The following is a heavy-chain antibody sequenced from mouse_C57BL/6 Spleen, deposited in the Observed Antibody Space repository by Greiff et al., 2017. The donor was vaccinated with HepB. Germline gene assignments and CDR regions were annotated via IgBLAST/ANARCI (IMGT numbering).Heavy chain of an antibody. CDR3: ARGTTGGYYFDY. V-gene: IGHV1-22*01. D-gene: IGHD1-1*01. CDR1: GYTFTDYN. J-gene: IGHJ2*01. CDR2: INPNNGGT. Sequence: EVQLQESGPELVKPGASVKMSCKASGYTFTDYNMHWVKQSHGKSLEWIGYINPNNGGTSYNQKFKGKATLTVNKSSSTAYMELRSLTSEDSAVDYCARGTTGGYYFDYWGQGTTLTVSS.